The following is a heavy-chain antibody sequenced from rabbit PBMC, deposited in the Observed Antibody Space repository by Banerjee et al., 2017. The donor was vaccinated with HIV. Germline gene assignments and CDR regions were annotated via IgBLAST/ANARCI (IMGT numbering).Heavy chain of an antibody. CDR3: ARSYSDYDTYDGAGTAFDP. CDR2: IDPVFGST. Sequence: QLKESGGGLVQPGGSLKLSCKASGFDFSSYYMSWVRQAPGKGLEWIGYIDPVFGSTYYASWVNGRFTISSHNAQNTLYLQLNSLTAADTATYFCARSYSDYDTYDGAGTAFDPWGPGTLVTVS. D-gene: IGHD1-1*01. CDR1: GFDFSSYY. V-gene: IGHV1S7*01. J-gene: IGHJ2*01.